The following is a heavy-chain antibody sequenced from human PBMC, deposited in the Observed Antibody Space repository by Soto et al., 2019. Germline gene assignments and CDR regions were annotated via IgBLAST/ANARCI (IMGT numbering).Heavy chain of an antibody. CDR1: GFTFSSYA. Sequence: VQLVESGGGVVQPGRSLRLSCAASGFTFSSYAMHWVRQAPGKGLEWVAVISYDGGDKYYEDSVKGRVNISRDHSKNTLYLQLNSLRTEDTAVYYCARGGRWLQGNDYWGQGTLVTVSS. V-gene: IGHV3-30-3*01. D-gene: IGHD3-16*01. J-gene: IGHJ4*02. CDR2: ISYDGGDK. CDR3: ARGGRWLQGNDY.